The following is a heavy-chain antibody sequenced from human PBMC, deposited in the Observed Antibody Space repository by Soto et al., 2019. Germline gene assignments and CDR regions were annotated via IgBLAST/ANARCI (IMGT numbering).Heavy chain of an antibody. J-gene: IGHJ4*02. CDR2: IYYTGIT. V-gene: IGHV4-59*01. Sequence: VQLQESGPGLVRPLETLSLTCALSGDSISGYYWSWIRQSPGKGLEWIGFIYYTGITNYNPSLKSRVTMSVDTSKNQFSLRLSSVTAADTAVYFGAKYRRTDAEGYSFHYWGQGALVTVSS. CDR3: AKYRRTDAEGYSFHY. D-gene: IGHD2-15*01. CDR1: GDSISGYY.